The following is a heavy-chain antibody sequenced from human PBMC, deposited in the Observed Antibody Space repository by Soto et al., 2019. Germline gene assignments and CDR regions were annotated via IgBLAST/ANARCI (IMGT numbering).Heavy chain of an antibody. J-gene: IGHJ6*02. V-gene: IGHV1-3*01. D-gene: IGHD6-13*01. Sequence: ASVKVSCKASGYTFTDSAVNWVRQAPGQRLEWMGWINAGNGNTKYSQKFQGRVTITRDTSASTAYMELSSLRSEDTAVYYCASSYIAAAPYGMDVWGQGTTVTVSS. CDR3: ASSYIAAAPYGMDV. CDR1: GYTFTDSA. CDR2: INAGNGNT.